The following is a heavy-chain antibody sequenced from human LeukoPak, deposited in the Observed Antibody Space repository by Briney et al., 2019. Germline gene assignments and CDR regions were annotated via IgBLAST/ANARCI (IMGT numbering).Heavy chain of an antibody. Sequence: PGGSLRLSCAASGFTFSSYGMHWVRQAPGKGLEWVAVISYDGSNKYYADSVKGRFTISRDNAKNSLYLQMNSLRAEDTAVYYCATRRGYGHQSVWFDPWGQGTLVTVSS. V-gene: IGHV3-30*03. D-gene: IGHD4-17*01. CDR3: ATRRGYGHQSVWFDP. CDR2: ISYDGSNK. J-gene: IGHJ5*02. CDR1: GFTFSSYG.